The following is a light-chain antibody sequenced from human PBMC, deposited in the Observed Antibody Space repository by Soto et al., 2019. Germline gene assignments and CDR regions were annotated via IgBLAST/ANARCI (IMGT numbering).Light chain of an antibody. V-gene: IGKV3-15*01. J-gene: IGKJ2*01. CDR1: QSVSSN. Sequence: EIVMTQSPATLSVSPGERATLSCRASQSVSSNLAWYQQKPGQAPRLLIYGASTRATGIPARFSGSGSGTEFTLTISTLQPEDFATYYCQQSYSNLGTFGQGTKLEIK. CDR2: GAS. CDR3: QQSYSNLGT.